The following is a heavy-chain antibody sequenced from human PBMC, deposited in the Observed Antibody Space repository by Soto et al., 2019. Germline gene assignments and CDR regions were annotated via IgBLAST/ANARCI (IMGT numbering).Heavy chain of an antibody. CDR3: ARDYLPELVWSGLFSYYYGMDV. J-gene: IGHJ6*02. CDR2: IGYDGSNK. D-gene: IGHD3-3*01. CDR1: GFTFSSYG. V-gene: IGHV3-33*01. Sequence: QVQLVESGGGVVQPGRSLRLSCAASGFTFSSYGMHWVRQAPGKGLEWVAVIGYDGSNKYYADSVKGRFTISRDNSKNTLYLQMNSLRAEDTAVYYCARDYLPELVWSGLFSYYYGMDVWGQGTTVTVSS.